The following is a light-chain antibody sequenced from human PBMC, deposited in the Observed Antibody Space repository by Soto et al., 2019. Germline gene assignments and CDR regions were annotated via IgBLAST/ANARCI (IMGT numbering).Light chain of an antibody. CDR3: QQRSNWPRT. Sequence: VVCTQSPSTLSLSPGERATLSCRASQSVSSYLAWYQQKPGQAPRLLIYDASNRATGIPARFSGSGSGTDFTLTISSLEPEDFAVYYCQQRSNWPRTFGQGTKVDIK. J-gene: IGKJ1*01. CDR1: QSVSSY. CDR2: DAS. V-gene: IGKV3-11*01.